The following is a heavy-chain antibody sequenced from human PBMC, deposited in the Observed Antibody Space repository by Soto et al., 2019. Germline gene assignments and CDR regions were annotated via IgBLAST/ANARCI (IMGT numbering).Heavy chain of an antibody. CDR1: VFTFSSYS. V-gene: IGHV3-21*01. CDR2: ISSSSSYI. Sequence: GGSLRLSCAASVFTFSSYSMNWVRQAPGKGLEWVSSISSSSSYIYYADSVKGRFTISRDNAKNSLYLQMNSLRAEDTAVYYCARDRGIGDYDLFDPWGQGTLVTVSS. J-gene: IGHJ5*02. D-gene: IGHD4-17*01. CDR3: ARDRGIGDYDLFDP.